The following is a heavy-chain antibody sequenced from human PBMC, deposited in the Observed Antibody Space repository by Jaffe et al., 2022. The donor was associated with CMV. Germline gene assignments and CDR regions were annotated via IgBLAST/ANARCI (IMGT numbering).Heavy chain of an antibody. CDR2: TFYRSKWYY. CDR1: GDSVSSNSAA. V-gene: IGHV6-1*01. CDR3: VRDGELGADALDI. D-gene: IGHD1-26*01. Sequence: QVQLQQSGPGLVKPSQTLSLSCNISGDSVSSNSAAWNWIRQSPSRGLEWLGRTFYRSKWYYDYAISVKSRITINPDTSKNQFSLHMNSVTPEDTAVYYCVRDGELGADALDIWGQGTMVTVSS. J-gene: IGHJ3*02.